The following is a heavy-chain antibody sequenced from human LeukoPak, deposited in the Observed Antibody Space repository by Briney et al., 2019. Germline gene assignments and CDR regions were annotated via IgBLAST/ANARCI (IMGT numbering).Heavy chain of an antibody. CDR1: GFTFSSYS. J-gene: IGHJ4*02. Sequence: NPGGSLRLSCAASGFTFSSYSMNWVRQAPGKGLEWVSSIDHSSYYIYYGDSVKGRSAISRDNAKNSLYLQINSLRAEDTAVYYCARVSGRLERQSDLDFWGQGTLVTVSS. CDR2: IDHSSYYI. CDR3: ARVSGRLERQSDLDF. V-gene: IGHV3-21*01. D-gene: IGHD1-1*01.